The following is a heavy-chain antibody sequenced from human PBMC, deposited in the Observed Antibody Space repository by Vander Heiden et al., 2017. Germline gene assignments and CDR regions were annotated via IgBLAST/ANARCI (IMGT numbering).Heavy chain of an antibody. CDR3: ARARAKYRAEFDY. Sequence: GFTFSSYSMNWVRQAPGKGLEWVSSISSSSSYIYYADSVKGRFTISRDNAKNSLYLQMNSRRAEDTAVYYCARARAKYRAEFDYWGQGTLVTVSS. D-gene: IGHD2-2*02. J-gene: IGHJ4*02. CDR2: ISSSSSYI. CDR1: GFTFSSYS. V-gene: IGHV3-21*01.